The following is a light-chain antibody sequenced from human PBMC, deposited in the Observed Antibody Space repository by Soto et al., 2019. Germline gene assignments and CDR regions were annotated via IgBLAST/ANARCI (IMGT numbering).Light chain of an antibody. J-gene: IGKJ1*01. CDR1: PSVRSY. CDR3: QQRSNWPWT. V-gene: IGKV3-11*01. Sequence: EIVLTQSPATLSLSPGERATLSCRASPSVRSYLAWYQQKAGQAPSLLIYDASNRATGIPARFSGSGSGTDFTPTIRSLEPEDFAVYCCQQRSNWPWTFGPGTKVEIQ. CDR2: DAS.